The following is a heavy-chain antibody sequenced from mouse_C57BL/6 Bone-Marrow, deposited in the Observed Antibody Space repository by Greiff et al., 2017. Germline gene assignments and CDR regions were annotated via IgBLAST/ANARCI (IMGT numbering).Heavy chain of an antibody. CDR3: ATYYSSYLAWFAY. V-gene: IGHV1-64*01. CDR2: IHPNSGST. D-gene: IGHD2-5*01. CDR1: GYTFTSYW. J-gene: IGHJ3*01. Sequence: QVHVKQPGAELVKPGASVKLSCKASGYTFTSYWMHWVKQRPGQGLEWIGMIHPNSGSTYYNEKFKSKATLTVDKSSSTAYMQLSSLTSEDSAVYYCATYYSSYLAWFAYWGQGTLVTVSA.